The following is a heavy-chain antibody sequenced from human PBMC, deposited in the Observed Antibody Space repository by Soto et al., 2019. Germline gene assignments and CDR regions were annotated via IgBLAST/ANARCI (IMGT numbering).Heavy chain of an antibody. J-gene: IGHJ4*02. Sequence: EVQLVESGGGLVQPGRSLRLSCAASGLTFDDYAMHWVRQAPGKGLEWVSGISWNSGTIGYADSVKGRFTISRDNAKNSLYLQMNSLRAEDTALYYCAKDLGYNYGRTGGHFDYGAREPWSPSPQ. CDR2: ISWNSGTI. D-gene: IGHD5-18*01. V-gene: IGHV3-9*01. CDR3: AKDLGYNYGRTGGHFDY. CDR1: GLTFDDYA.